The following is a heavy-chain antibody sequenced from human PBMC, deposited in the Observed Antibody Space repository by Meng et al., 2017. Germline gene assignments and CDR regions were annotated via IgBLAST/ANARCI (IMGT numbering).Heavy chain of an antibody. D-gene: IGHD5-24*01. J-gene: IGHJ4*02. Sequence: VQSWQARATVKNPGFAVNVSCKASGGTFSSYAISWVRQAPGQGLEWMGGIIPIFGTANYAQKFQGRVTITADESTSTAYMELSSLRSEDTAVYYCARDQGSKATKFDYWGQGTLVTVSS. CDR2: IIPIFGTA. CDR3: ARDQGSKATKFDY. CDR1: GGTFSSYA. V-gene: IGHV1-69*01.